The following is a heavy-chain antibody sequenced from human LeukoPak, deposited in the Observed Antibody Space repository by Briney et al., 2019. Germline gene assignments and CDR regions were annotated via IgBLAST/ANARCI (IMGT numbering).Heavy chain of an antibody. CDR3: AREEVVGGGWFDP. D-gene: IGHD2-15*01. CDR2: IDPSSGGS. J-gene: IGHJ5*02. CDR1: GYTFTTYF. Sequence: ASVKVSCKASGYTFTTYFLHWVRQAPGQGLEWMGIIDPSSGGSTSAQKFQVRVTMTRDMSTSTVYMELSSLTSEDTAVYYCAREEVVGGGWFDPWGQGTLVTVSS. V-gene: IGHV1-46*01.